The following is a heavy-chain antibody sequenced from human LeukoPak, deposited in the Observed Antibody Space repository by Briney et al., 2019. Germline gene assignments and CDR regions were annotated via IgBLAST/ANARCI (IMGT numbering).Heavy chain of an antibody. V-gene: IGHV3-30-3*01. Sequence: GGSLRLSCAASGFTFSGYAMHWVGQAPGKGLGWVAVISDDGSNKYYDDSVKGQFTISRDNSKNTLYLQMNSLRAEDTAVYYCARDRSFGDYNNLFDPWGQGTLVTVSS. D-gene: IGHD4-17*01. CDR2: ISDDGSNK. CDR3: ARDRSFGDYNNLFDP. J-gene: IGHJ5*02. CDR1: GFTFSGYA.